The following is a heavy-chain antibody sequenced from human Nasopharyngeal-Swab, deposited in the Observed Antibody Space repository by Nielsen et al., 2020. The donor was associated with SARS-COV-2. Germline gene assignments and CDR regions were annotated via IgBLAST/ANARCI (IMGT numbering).Heavy chain of an antibody. Sequence: ASVKVSCKASGYTFTSYAMHWVRQAPGQRLEWMGWINAGNSNTKYSQKFQGRVTITRNTSASTAYMQLSSLRSEDTAVYYCATGWVWRIAAAGTSGWFDPWGQGTLVTVSS. CDR2: INAGNSNT. J-gene: IGHJ5*02. CDR3: ATGWVWRIAAAGTSGWFDP. D-gene: IGHD6-13*01. V-gene: IGHV1-3*01. CDR1: GYTFTSYA.